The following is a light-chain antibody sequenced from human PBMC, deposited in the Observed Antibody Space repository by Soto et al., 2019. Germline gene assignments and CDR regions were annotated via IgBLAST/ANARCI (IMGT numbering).Light chain of an antibody. CDR2: GAS. J-gene: IGKJ1*01. V-gene: IGKV3-20*01. Sequence: EIVLTQSPGTLSLSPGERATLSCRASQSVSSSFLAWYRQKPGQAPRLLIYGASSRATGIPDRFSGSGSGTDFILTISRLEPEDFAVYYCQQYGSSPWTFGQGTKVGIK. CDR3: QQYGSSPWT. CDR1: QSVSSSF.